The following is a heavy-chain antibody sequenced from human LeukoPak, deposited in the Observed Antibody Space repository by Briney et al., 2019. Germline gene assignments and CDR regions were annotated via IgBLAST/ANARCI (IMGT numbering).Heavy chain of an antibody. CDR1: GFTFSSYA. D-gene: IGHD4-17*01. CDR3: AKDPTFQVDYGDYVYFY. J-gene: IGHJ4*02. CDR2: ISYDGSNK. V-gene: IGHV3-30*04. Sequence: GGSLRLSCAASGFTFSSYAMHWVRQAPGKGLEWVAVISYDGSNKYYADSVKGRFTISRDNAKNSLYLQMNSLRAEDTAVYYCAKDPTFQVDYGDYVYFYWGQGTLVTVSS.